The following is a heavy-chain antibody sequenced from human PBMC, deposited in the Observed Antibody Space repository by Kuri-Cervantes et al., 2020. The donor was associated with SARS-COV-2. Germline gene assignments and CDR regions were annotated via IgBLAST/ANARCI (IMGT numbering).Heavy chain of an antibody. CDR1: GGSLRSGDYY. V-gene: IGHV4-61*08. J-gene: IGHJ4*02. CDR3: GKVSWLQLWHRYSDS. CDR2: IYYSGSA. D-gene: IGHD5-24*01. Sequence: SETLSLTCTVSGGSLRSGDYYWTWVRQPPGKGLEWIGNIYYSGSAFYNPSLKSRVTISLDTSNNQVSLGLTSATAADTAVYYCGKVSWLQLWHRYSDSWGQGTLVTVSS.